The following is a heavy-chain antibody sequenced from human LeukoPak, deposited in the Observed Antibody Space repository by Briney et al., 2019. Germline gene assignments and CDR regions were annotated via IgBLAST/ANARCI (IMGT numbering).Heavy chain of an antibody. CDR2: IKQDESEK. CDR3: GSDGPAPGLYFDL. V-gene: IGHV3-7*01. J-gene: IGHJ4*01. CDR1: GFTFCDYR. D-gene: IGHD6-13*01. Sequence: GVSLRLSCGGSGFTFCDYRMKWVRQATGKGLEWVVSIKQDESEKSYVVYVKVRFTIARDNAKNSLYLQMSSLRAEDTAVYYCGSDGPAPGLYFDLWGQGTLVTVSS.